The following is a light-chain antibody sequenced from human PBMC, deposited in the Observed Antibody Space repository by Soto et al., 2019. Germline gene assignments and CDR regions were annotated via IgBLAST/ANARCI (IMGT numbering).Light chain of an antibody. V-gene: IGLV2-14*01. Sequence: QSVLTQPASVSGSPGQSITISCTGTSSDVGGYNYVSWYQQHPGKAPKLMIYDVSNRPSGVSNRFSGSKSVNTASLTISGLQDEDEADYYCSSYTSSSTRVFGGGTQLTVL. CDR1: SSDVGGYNY. CDR3: SSYTSSSTRV. J-gene: IGLJ2*01. CDR2: DVS.